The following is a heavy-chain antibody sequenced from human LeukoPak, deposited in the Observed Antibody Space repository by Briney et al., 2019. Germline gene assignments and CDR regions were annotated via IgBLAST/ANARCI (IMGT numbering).Heavy chain of an antibody. Sequence: KPSETLSLTCTVSGGSISSHYWSWIRQPPGKGLEWIGYIYYSGSTNYNPSLKSRVTISVDTSKNQFSLKLSSVTAADTAVYYCARDKGWELPGFAFDIWGQGTMVTVSS. CDR2: IYYSGST. CDR3: ARDKGWELPGFAFDI. D-gene: IGHD1-26*01. CDR1: GGSISSHY. V-gene: IGHV4-59*11. J-gene: IGHJ3*02.